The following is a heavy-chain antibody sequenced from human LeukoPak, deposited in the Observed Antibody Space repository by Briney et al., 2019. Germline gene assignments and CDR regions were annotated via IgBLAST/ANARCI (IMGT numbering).Heavy chain of an antibody. CDR3: ARSLSSGWFPFDY. V-gene: IGHV4-4*07. D-gene: IGHD6-19*01. J-gene: IGHJ4*02. Sequence: SETLSLTCTVSGGSISSYYWSWIRQPPGKGLEWIGRIYTSGSTTYNPSLKSRVTMSVDTSKNQFSLKQNSVTAADTAVYYCARSLSSGWFPFDYWGQGTLVTVSS. CDR2: IYTSGST. CDR1: GGSISSYY.